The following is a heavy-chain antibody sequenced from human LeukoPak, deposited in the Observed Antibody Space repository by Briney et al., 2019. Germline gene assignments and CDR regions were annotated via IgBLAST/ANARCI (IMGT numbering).Heavy chain of an antibody. CDR3: ARDLSSTSPN. CDR2: IIPIFGTA. Sequence: ASVTVSFKASGGTFSSYAISWVRQAPGQGLEWMGGIIPIFGTANYAQKFQGRVTITTDESTSTAYMELSSLRSEDTAVYYCARDLSSTSPNWGQGTLVTVSS. D-gene: IGHD2-2*01. V-gene: IGHV1-69*05. J-gene: IGHJ4*02. CDR1: GGTFSSYA.